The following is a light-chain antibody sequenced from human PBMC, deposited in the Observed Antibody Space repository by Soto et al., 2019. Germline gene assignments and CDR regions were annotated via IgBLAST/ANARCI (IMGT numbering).Light chain of an antibody. CDR1: SSDVGGYNY. J-gene: IGLJ3*02. CDR2: EVS. CDR3: SSYTSSSTV. V-gene: IGLV2-14*01. Sequence: QPALTQPASVSGSPGQSITISCTGTSSDVGGYNYVSWYQQHPGKAPKLMIYEVSNRPSGVSNRFSGSKSGNTASLTISGLQAEDEADYYCSSYTSSSTVFGGGTKLTVL.